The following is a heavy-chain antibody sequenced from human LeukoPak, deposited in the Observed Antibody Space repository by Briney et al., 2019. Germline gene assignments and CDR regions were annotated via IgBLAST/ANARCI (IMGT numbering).Heavy chain of an antibody. D-gene: IGHD3-3*01. Sequence: GGSLRLSCAASGFTFGSYAMSWVRQAPGKGLEWVSGISSSGGSTYYADSVKGRFTISRDNSKNTLYLQMNSLRGEDTAVYYCAKGFPSGLTIFVSYYYYGMDVWGQGTTVTVSS. CDR2: ISSSGGST. J-gene: IGHJ6*02. V-gene: IGHV3-23*01. CDR1: GFTFGSYA. CDR3: AKGFPSGLTIFVSYYYYGMDV.